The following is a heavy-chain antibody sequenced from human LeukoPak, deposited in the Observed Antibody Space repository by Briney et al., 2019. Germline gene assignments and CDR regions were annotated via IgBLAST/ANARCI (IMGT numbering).Heavy chain of an antibody. Sequence: GGSLRLSCAASGFTFSSYAMSWVRQAPGKGLEWVSAIIGSGGSTYYADSVKGRFTISRDNSKNTLYLQMNSLRAEDTAVYYCAKETYYYDSSGYYFDYWGQGTLVTVSS. J-gene: IGHJ4*02. CDR3: AKETYYYDSSGYYFDY. CDR2: IIGSGGST. D-gene: IGHD3-22*01. CDR1: GFTFSSYA. V-gene: IGHV3-23*01.